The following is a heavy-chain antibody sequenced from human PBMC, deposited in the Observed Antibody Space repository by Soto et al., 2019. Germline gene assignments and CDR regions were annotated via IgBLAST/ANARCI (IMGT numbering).Heavy chain of an antibody. J-gene: IGHJ5*02. V-gene: IGHV3-53*01. D-gene: IGHD3-22*01. CDR3: SRGTRWYYDSSGYRFDP. Sequence: GGSLRLSCAASGFTVSSNYMSWVRQAPGKGLEWVSVIYSGGSTYYADSVKGRFTITRDNSKNTLYLQMNSRRAEDTAVYYCSRGTRWYYDSSGYRFDPWGQGTLVTVSS. CDR1: GFTVSSNY. CDR2: IYSGGST.